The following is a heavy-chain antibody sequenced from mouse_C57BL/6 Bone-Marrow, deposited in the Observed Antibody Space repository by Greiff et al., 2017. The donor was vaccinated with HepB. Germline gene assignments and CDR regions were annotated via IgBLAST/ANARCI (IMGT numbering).Heavy chain of an antibody. Sequence: QVQLQQPGAELVRPGSSVKLSCKASGYTFTSYWMDWVKQRPGQGLEWIGNIYPSDSETHYNQKFKDKATLTVAKSSSTAYMPLSSLTSEDSAVYYCARRGYYDGYPRFAYWGQGTLVTVSA. CDR2: IYPSDSET. J-gene: IGHJ3*01. D-gene: IGHD2-3*01. CDR1: GYTFTSYW. CDR3: ARRGYYDGYPRFAY. V-gene: IGHV1-61*01.